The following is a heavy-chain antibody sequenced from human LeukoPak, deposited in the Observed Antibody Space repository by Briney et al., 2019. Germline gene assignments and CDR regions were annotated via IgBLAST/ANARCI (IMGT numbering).Heavy chain of an antibody. Sequence: GGSLRLSCTASEFTFGDYAMSWVRQAPGKGLEWVGFIRSKAYGGTTEYAASVKGRFTISRDDSKSIAYLQMNSLKTEDTAVYYCTTSGLTMVRGVIRNFDYWGQGTLVTVSS. CDR2: IRSKAYGGTT. D-gene: IGHD3-10*01. J-gene: IGHJ4*02. CDR1: EFTFGDYA. V-gene: IGHV3-49*04. CDR3: TTSGLTMVRGVIRNFDY.